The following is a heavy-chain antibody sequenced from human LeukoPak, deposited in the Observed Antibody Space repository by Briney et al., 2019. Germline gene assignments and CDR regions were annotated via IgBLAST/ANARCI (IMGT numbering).Heavy chain of an antibody. J-gene: IGHJ4*02. D-gene: IGHD3-10*01. V-gene: IGHV3-73*01. CDR3: TSWRREEFLTTRAGVHLNY. CDR2: IRSKANSYAT. CDR1: GFTFSGSA. Sequence: GGSLRLSCAASGFTFSGSAMHWVRQASGKGLEWVGRIRSKANSYATAYAASVKGRFTISRDDSKNTAYLQMNSLKTEDTAVYYCTSWRREEFLTTRAGVHLNYWGQGTLVTVSS.